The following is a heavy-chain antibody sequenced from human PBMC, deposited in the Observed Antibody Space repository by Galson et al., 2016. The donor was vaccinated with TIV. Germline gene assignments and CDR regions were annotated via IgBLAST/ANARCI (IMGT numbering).Heavy chain of an antibody. J-gene: IGHJ4*02. V-gene: IGHV1-69*06. CDR1: GGIFSNYG. CDR3: ARGALKYHYDSSGYSFDY. D-gene: IGHD3-22*01. CDR2: TIPIFGTA. Sequence: SVKVSCKASGGIFSNYGINWVRQAPGQGLEWMGGTIPIFGTAIYAQKFQGRVTITADRSTTTVYMELSSLRSEDTAVYYCARGALKYHYDSSGYSFDYWGQGTLVTVSS.